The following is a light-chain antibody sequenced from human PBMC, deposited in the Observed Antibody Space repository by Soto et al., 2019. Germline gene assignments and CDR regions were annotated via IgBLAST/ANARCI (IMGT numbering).Light chain of an antibody. J-gene: IGKJ1*01. CDR2: GTS. CDR3: QQWGSSWLT. Sequence: ENVLTQSPGTLSLSPGERATLSCRASQSIGSSYLAWYQQKPGHAPRLIIYGTSNRASGIPDRFSGSGSGTNFTLTLSRLEPEGFAVYYFQQWGSSWLTFGQGAKVEIK. CDR1: QSIGSSY. V-gene: IGKV3-20*01.